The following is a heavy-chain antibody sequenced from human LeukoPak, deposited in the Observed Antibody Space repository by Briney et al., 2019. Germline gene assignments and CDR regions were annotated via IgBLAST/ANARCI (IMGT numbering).Heavy chain of an antibody. CDR3: ARDSSGWYHFDY. D-gene: IGHD6-19*01. Sequence: GGTLRLSCAASGFTFSIHGMNWVRQAPGKGLEWVSGISPGADITYYADSVKGRFTISRDNAKNSLYLQMNSLRAEDTAVYYCARDSSGWYHFDYWGQGTLVTVSS. J-gene: IGHJ4*02. CDR2: ISPGADIT. CDR1: GFTFSIHG. V-gene: IGHV3-21*01.